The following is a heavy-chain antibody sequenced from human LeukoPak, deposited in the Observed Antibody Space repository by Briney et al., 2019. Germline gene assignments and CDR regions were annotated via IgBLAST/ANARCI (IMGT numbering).Heavy chain of an antibody. CDR3: ARVFDIVDGTFDY. J-gene: IGHJ4*02. CDR2: TIPIFGIA. CDR1: GGTFSSYA. D-gene: IGHD2-15*01. Sequence: ASVKVSCKASGGTFSSYAISWVRQAPGQGLEWMGRTIPIFGIANYAQKFQGRVTITADKSTSTAYMELSSLRSEDTAVYYCARVFDIVDGTFDYWGQGTLVTVSS. V-gene: IGHV1-69*04.